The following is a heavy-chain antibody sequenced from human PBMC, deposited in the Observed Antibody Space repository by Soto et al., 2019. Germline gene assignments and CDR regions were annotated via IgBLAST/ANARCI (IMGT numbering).Heavy chain of an antibody. J-gene: IGHJ5*02. V-gene: IGHV4-34*01. Sequence: PSETLSLTCAVYGGSFSGYYWTWIRQPPGTGLEWIGEINHSGSTNYNPSLKSRVTISVDTSKNQFSLKLTSVTAADTAVYYCARLGASYQSLDPWGPGTLVTVSS. CDR3: ARLGASYQSLDP. D-gene: IGHD2-2*01. CDR2: INHSGST. CDR1: GGSFSGYY.